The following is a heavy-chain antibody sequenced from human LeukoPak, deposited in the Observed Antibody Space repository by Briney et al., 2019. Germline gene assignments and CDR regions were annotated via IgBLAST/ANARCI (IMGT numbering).Heavy chain of an antibody. V-gene: IGHV1-24*01. D-gene: IGHD4-17*01. J-gene: IGHJ4*02. CDR2: FDPEDGET. CDR3: ARECHGDYLLWATSNYFDY. CDR1: GYTLTELS. Sequence: ASVKVSCKVSGYTLTELSMHWVRQAPGKGLEWMGGFDPEDGETIYAQKFQGRVTMTEDTSTDTAYMELSSLRSEDTAVYYCARECHGDYLLWATSNYFDYWGQGTLVTVSS.